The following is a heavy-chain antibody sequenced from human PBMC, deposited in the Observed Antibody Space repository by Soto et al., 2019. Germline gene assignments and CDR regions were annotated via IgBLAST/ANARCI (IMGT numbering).Heavy chain of an antibody. V-gene: IGHV3-15*01. D-gene: IGHD6-19*01. CDR1: GFTFSNAW. CDR3: TTGQGAGISYFDY. J-gene: IGHJ4*02. CDR2: IKSNTDGGTT. Sequence: EVQLVESGGGLVKPGGSLILSCAASGFTFSNAWMSWVRQAPGKGLEWVGRIKSNTDGGTTDYAAPVKGRFTISRDDSKNTLYLQMNRLKIKDKAVDYCTTGQGAGISYFDYWGQGTLVTVSS.